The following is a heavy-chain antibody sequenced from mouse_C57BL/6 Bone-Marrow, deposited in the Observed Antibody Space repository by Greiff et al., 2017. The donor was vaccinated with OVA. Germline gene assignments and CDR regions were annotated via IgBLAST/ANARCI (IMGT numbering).Heavy chain of an antibody. CDR2: INPYNGGT. V-gene: IGHV1-19*01. D-gene: IGHD1-1*01. CDR3: ARDYYGSSVRLFYWYFDV. CDR1: GYTFTDYY. Sequence: EVQLQQSGPVLVKPGASVKMSCKASGYTFTDYYMNWVKQSHGKSLEWIGVINPYNGGTSYNQKFKGKATLTVDKSSSTAYMELNSLTSEDSAVYYCARDYYGSSVRLFYWYFDVWGTGTTVTVSS. J-gene: IGHJ1*03.